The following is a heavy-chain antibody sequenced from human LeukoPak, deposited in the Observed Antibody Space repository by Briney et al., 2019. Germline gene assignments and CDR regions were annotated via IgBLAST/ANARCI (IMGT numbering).Heavy chain of an antibody. CDR2: IRSKAYGGTT. J-gene: IGHJ3*02. D-gene: IGHD6-6*01. Sequence: GGSLRLSCTASGFTFGDYAMSWFRQAPGKGLEWVGFIRSKAYGGTTEYAASVKGRFTISRDDSKSIAYLQMNSLKTEDTAVYYCTRAPLAARPRWDDAFDIWGQGTMVTVSS. CDR3: TRAPLAARPRWDDAFDI. V-gene: IGHV3-49*03. CDR1: GFTFGDYA.